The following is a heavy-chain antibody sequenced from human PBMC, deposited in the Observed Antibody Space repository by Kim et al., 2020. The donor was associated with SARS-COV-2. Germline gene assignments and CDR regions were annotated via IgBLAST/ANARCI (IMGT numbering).Heavy chain of an antibody. CDR3: ARGAGVMATIARGGMDV. J-gene: IGHJ6*02. CDR2: IWYDGSNK. CDR1: GFTFSSYG. V-gene: IGHV3-33*01. Sequence: GGSLRLSCAASGFTFSSYGMHWVRQAPGKGLEWVAVIWYDGSNKYYADSVKGRFTISRDNSKNTLYLQMNSLRAEDTAVYYCARGAGVMATIARGGMDVWGQGTTVTVSS. D-gene: IGHD3-16*01.